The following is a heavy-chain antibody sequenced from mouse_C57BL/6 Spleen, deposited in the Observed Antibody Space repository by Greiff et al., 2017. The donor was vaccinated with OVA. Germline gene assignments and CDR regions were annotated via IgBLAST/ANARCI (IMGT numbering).Heavy chain of an antibody. J-gene: IGHJ1*03. V-gene: IGHV1-81*01. CDR2: IYPRSGNT. CDR3: ARGPPHYYGSSYWYFDV. Sequence: VKVVESGAELARPGASVKLSCKASGYTFTSYGISWVKQRTGQGLEWIGEIYPRSGNTYYNEKFKGKATLTADKSSSTAYMELRSLTSEDSAVYFCARGPPHYYGSSYWYFDVWGTGTTVTVSS. CDR1: GYTFTSYG. D-gene: IGHD1-1*01.